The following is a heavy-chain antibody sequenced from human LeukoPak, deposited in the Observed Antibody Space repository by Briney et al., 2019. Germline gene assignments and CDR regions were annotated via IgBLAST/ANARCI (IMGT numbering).Heavy chain of an antibody. J-gene: IGHJ6*02. CDR3: AKDRYGDFYYYYGMDV. CDR1: GFTFSSYG. CDR2: ISYDGSNI. Sequence: GGSLRLSCAASGFTFSSYGMHWVRQAPGKGLEWVAVISYDGSNIYYADSVKGRFTISRDNSKNTLYLQMNSLRAEDTAVYYCAKDRYGDFYYYYGMDVWGQGATVTVSS. D-gene: IGHD4-17*01. V-gene: IGHV3-30*18.